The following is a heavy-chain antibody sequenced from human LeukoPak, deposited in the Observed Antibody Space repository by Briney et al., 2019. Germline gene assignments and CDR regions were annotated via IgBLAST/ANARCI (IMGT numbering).Heavy chain of an antibody. CDR2: ISYDGSNK. V-gene: IGHV3-30-3*01. CDR1: GFTFSSYA. J-gene: IGHJ4*02. CDR3: ANPYDSSGYYQFDY. D-gene: IGHD3-22*01. Sequence: GGSLRLSCAASGFTFSSYAMHWVRQAPGKGLEWVAVISYDGSNKYYADSVKGRFTISRDNSKNTLYLQMNSLRAEDTAVYYCANPYDSSGYYQFDYWGQGTLVTVSS.